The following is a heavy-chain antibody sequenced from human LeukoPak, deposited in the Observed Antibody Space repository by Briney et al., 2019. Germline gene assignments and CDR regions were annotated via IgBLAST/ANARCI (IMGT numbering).Heavy chain of an antibody. Sequence: PGGSLRLSCAASGFTFSSYAMHWVRQAPGKGLERVAVISYDGSNKYYADSVKGRFTISRDNSKNTLYLQMNSLRAEDTAVYYCAREGYCSSTSCYNWYFDLWGRGTLVTVSS. V-gene: IGHV3-30*04. CDR3: AREGYCSSTSCYNWYFDL. CDR1: GFTFSSYA. J-gene: IGHJ2*01. D-gene: IGHD2-2*02. CDR2: ISYDGSNK.